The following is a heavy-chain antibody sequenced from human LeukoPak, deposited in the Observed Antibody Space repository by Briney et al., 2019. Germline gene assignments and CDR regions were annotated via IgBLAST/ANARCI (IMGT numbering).Heavy chain of an antibody. CDR1: GYSFATYW. V-gene: IGHV5-51*01. D-gene: IGHD4-17*01. Sequence: GESLKISCKGSGYSFATYWIGWVRQMPGKGLEWMGSIYPADSDTRYSPSFQGQVTISADKSISTAYLQWSSLQASDTAIYYCARHTTTVTPRAFDYWGQGTLVTVSS. CDR2: IYPADSDT. CDR3: ARHTTTVTPRAFDY. J-gene: IGHJ4*02.